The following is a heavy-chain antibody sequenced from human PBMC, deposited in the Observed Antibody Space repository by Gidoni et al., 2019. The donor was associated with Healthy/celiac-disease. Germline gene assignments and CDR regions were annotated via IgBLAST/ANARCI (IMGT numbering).Heavy chain of an antibody. CDR3: ARDPSQGQWLVQYYFDY. CDR1: GFTFSSYG. Sequence: QVQLVESGGGVVQPGRSLRLSCAASGFTFSSYGMHWVRQAPGKGLEWVAVIWYDGSNKYYADAVKGRFTISRDNSKNTLYLQMNSLRAEDTAVYYCARDPSQGQWLVQYYFDYWGQGTLVTVSS. V-gene: IGHV3-33*01. J-gene: IGHJ4*02. CDR2: IWYDGSNK. D-gene: IGHD6-19*01.